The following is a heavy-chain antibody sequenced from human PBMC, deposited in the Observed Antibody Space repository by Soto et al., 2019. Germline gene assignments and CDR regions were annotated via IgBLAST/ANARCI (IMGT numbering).Heavy chain of an antibody. CDR1: GFTFSGFP. CDR2: ISYDGSNK. J-gene: IGHJ4*02. CDR3: AREFKYDSGYEGGGFDF. V-gene: IGHV3-30-3*01. Sequence: ESGGGVVQPGRSLRLSCTTSGFTFSGFPLHWVRQAPGKGLEGVAFISYDGSNKYYTDSVKGRFTISRDNSKNTLYLQMNSLRTEDTAVYYCAREFKYDSGYEGGGFDFWGQGTLVTVSS. D-gene: IGHD5-12*01.